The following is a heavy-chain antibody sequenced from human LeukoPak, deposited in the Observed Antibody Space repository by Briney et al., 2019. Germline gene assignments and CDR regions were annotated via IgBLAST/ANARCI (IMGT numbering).Heavy chain of an antibody. CDR3: ARLAYCGGDCYPGSLGAFDI. J-gene: IGHJ3*02. CDR1: GNTFTGYY. Sequence: GASVKVSCKASGNTFTGYYVHWVRQAPGQGLEWMGWINPNSGGSNSAQNFQGRVTMTTDTSISIVYMEVSSLRSDDTAVYYCARLAYCGGDCYPGSLGAFDIWGQGTIVTVSS. V-gene: IGHV1-2*02. CDR2: INPNSGGS. D-gene: IGHD2-21*02.